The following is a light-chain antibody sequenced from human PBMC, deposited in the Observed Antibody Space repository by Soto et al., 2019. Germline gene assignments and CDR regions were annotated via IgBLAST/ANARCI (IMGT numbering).Light chain of an antibody. CDR1: SSDVGSYNR. J-gene: IGLJ1*01. CDR2: EVS. CDR3: SSYTTRTTYV. Sequence: QSVLTQPPSVSGSPGQSVTISCTGTSSDVGSYNRVSWYQQPPGTAPKLMIYEVSNRPSGVPDRFSGSKSDNTASLTISGLQADYVADYYCSSYTTRTTYVFGTGINVTV. V-gene: IGLV2-18*02.